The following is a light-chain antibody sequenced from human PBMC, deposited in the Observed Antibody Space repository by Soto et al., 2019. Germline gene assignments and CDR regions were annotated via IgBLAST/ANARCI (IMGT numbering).Light chain of an antibody. Sequence: EIVMTQSPATLSVSPGERATLSCRASQSVNRNLAWYQQKPGQAPTLLIYDASTRATGIPARFSGSGSGTEFTLTISSLQSEDFAVYYCQQFDNRPPVTFGQGTRLEIK. CDR1: QSVNRN. J-gene: IGKJ5*01. V-gene: IGKV3-15*01. CDR3: QQFDNRPPVT. CDR2: DAS.